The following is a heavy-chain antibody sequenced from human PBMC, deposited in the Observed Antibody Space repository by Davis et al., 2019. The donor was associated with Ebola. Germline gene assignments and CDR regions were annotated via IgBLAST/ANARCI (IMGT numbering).Heavy chain of an antibody. V-gene: IGHV1-8*01. CDR2: MNPNSGNT. CDR3: ARDGRVEMATSDAFDI. CDR1: GYTFTSYD. Sequence: ASVKVSCKASGYTFTSYDINWVRQATGQGLEWMGWMNPNSGNTGYAQKFQGRVTITADESTSTAYMELSSLRSEDTAVYYCARDGRVEMATSDAFDIWGQGTMVTVSS. D-gene: IGHD5-24*01. J-gene: IGHJ3*02.